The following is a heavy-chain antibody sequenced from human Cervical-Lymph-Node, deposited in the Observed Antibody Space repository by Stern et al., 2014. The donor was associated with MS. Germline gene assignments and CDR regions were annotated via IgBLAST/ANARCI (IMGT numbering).Heavy chain of an antibody. CDR1: GFTFSSFA. D-gene: IGHD3-22*01. J-gene: IGHJ1*01. CDR2: ISYYGSYK. V-gene: IGHV3-30*04. Sequence: VQLVQSGGGVVQPRRSLRLSCAASGFTFSSFAMHWVRQAPGKGLEWVALISYYGSYKYYADTVKGRFTISRDNSKNTLYLQMNSLRAEDTAVYYCARDPITMKVVVKTPYFQRWGQGTLVTVSS. CDR3: ARDPITMKVVVKTPYFQR.